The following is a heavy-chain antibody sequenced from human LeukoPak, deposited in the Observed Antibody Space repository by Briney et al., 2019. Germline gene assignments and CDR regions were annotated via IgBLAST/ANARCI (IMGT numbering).Heavy chain of an antibody. D-gene: IGHD6-6*01. CDR2: INSDGSST. Sequence: PGGSLRLSRADSGFTFSSYWMHWVRQAPGKGVVWVSRINSDGSSTSYADSVQARFTISRANAQNTRYLQMNSLRAEDTAVYYCARGWGYSSSSGSPSMFDPWGQGTLVTVSS. J-gene: IGHJ5*02. V-gene: IGHV3-74*01. CDR3: ARGWGYSSSSGSPSMFDP. CDR1: GFTFSSYW.